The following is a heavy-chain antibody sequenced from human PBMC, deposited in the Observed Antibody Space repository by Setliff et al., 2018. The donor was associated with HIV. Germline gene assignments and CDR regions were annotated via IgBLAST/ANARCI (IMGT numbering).Heavy chain of an antibody. CDR3: ARSPEWGAGGIDY. D-gene: IGHD1-26*01. Sequence: ETLSLTCTVSGGSISRYYWSWIRQSPGKGLEWIGYVYFTGHTNFNPSLKSRVTMSIDTPQNQFSLTLTSVTAADTAVYYCARSPEWGAGGIDYWGQGTLVTVSS. J-gene: IGHJ4*02. V-gene: IGHV4-59*01. CDR2: VYFTGHT. CDR1: GGSISRYY.